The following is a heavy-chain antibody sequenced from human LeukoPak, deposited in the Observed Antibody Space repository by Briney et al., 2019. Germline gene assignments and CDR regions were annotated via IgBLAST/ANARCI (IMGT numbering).Heavy chain of an antibody. V-gene: IGHV3-9*01. CDR1: GFTFDDYA. J-gene: IGHJ4*02. CDR2: ISWNSGSI. D-gene: IGHD3-22*01. CDR3: AKDIYYDSSGPFDY. Sequence: GGSLRLSCAASGFTFDDYAMHWVRQAPRKGLEWVSGISWNSGSIGYADSVKGRFTISRDNAKNSLYLQMNSLRAEDTALYYCAKDIYYDSSGPFDYWGQGTLVTVSS.